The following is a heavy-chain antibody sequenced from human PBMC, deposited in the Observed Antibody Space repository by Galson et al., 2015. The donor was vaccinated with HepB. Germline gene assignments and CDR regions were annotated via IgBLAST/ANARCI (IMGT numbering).Heavy chain of an antibody. J-gene: IGHJ6*02. CDR3: ARPFHLDTAMVLTSYYYGMDV. V-gene: IGHV3-21*01. D-gene: IGHD5-18*01. Sequence: SLRLSCAASGFTFSSYSMNWVHQAPGKGLEWVSSISSSSSYIYYADSVKGRFTISRDSAKNSLYLQMNSLRAEDTAVYYCARPFHLDTAMVLTSYYYGMDVWGQGTTVTVSS. CDR1: GFTFSSYS. CDR2: ISSSSSYI.